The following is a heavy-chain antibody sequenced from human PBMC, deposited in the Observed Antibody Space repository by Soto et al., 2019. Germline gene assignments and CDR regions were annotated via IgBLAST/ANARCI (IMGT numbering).Heavy chain of an antibody. D-gene: IGHD6-13*01. J-gene: IGHJ4*02. CDR1: GFTFSDHY. V-gene: IGHV3-72*01. CDR3: ARAPLYSTPYYFDQ. CDR2: IRNKANIYTT. Sequence: EVQLVESGGGLVQPGGSLRLSCAASGFTFSDHYMEWVRQAPGKGLEWVGRIRNKANIYTTEYAASVKGRFTISRDDSKNSLYLQMNSLKTEDTAVYYCARAPLYSTPYYFDQWGQGTLVTVSS.